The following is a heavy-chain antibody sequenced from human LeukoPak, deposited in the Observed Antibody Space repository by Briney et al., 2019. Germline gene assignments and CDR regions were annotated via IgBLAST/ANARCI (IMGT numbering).Heavy chain of an antibody. V-gene: IGHV3-23*01. CDR3: AKAAGYYDFWSGYP. CDR2: IRSNGHTT. CDR1: GFTFSNYA. J-gene: IGHJ5*02. Sequence: PGGSLRLSCVASGFTFSNYAMSWVRQAPGKGLEWVSAIRSNGHTTYDADSVKGRFTISRDNSKNTLYLEMNSLRAEDTAVYYCAKAAGYYDFWSGYPWGQGTLVTVSS. D-gene: IGHD3-3*01.